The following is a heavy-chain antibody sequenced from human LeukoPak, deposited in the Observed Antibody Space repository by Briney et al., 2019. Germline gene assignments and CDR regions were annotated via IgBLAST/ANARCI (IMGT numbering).Heavy chain of an antibody. D-gene: IGHD4-17*01. J-gene: IGHJ6*02. CDR2: ISGSGGST. V-gene: IGHV3-23*01. Sequence: GGSLRLSCAASGFTFSSYAMSWVRQAPGKGLEWVSAISGSGGSTYYADSVKGRFTISRDNSKNTLYLQTNSLRAEDTAVYYCAKWKTTVTGYYYGMDVWGQGTTVTVSS. CDR1: GFTFSSYA. CDR3: AKWKTTVTGYYYGMDV.